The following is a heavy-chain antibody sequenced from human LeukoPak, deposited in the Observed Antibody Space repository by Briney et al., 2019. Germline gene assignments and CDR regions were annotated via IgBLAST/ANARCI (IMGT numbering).Heavy chain of an antibody. CDR1: GFTFSNYW. J-gene: IGHJ4*02. CDR3: ARWRGAQSEFEY. V-gene: IGHV3-7*01. CDR2: IKRDASEK. Sequence: GGSPRLSCTASGFTFSNYWMSWVRQAPGKGLECVASIKRDASEKEYVDSVKGRFTISRDNAKNSLYPQMISLRAEDTAVYYCARWRGAQSEFEYWGQGTLVTVSS. D-gene: IGHD3-3*01.